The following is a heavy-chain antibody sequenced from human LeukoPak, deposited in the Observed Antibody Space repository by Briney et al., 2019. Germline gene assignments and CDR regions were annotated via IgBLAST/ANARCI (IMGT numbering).Heavy chain of an antibody. Sequence: PSETLSLTCTVSGGSISSSSYYWGWIRQPPGKGLEWIGSIYYSGSPYYNPSLKSRVTISVDTSKNQFSLKLSSVTAADTAVYYCAISGGSDDGMDVWGQGTTVTVSS. V-gene: IGHV4-39*01. CDR2: IYYSGSP. CDR1: GGSISSSSYY. J-gene: IGHJ6*02. D-gene: IGHD2-15*01. CDR3: AISGGSDDGMDV.